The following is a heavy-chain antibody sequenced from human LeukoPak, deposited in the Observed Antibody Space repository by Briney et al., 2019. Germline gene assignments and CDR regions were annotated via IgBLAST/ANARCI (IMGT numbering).Heavy chain of an antibody. CDR1: GGSISSTSYY. CDR2: IYYSGST. J-gene: IGHJ6*03. CDR3: ARVRGDYGEDYYYYYMDV. Sequence: SETLSLTCTVSGGSISSTSYYWGWIRQPPGKGLEWIGSIYYSGSTYYNPSLKSGVTISVDTSKNQFSLKLSSVTAADTAVYYCARVRGDYGEDYYYYYMDVWGKGTTVTISS. D-gene: IGHD4-17*01. V-gene: IGHV4-39*07.